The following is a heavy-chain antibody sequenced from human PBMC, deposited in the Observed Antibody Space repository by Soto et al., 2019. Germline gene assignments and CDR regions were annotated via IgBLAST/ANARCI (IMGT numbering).Heavy chain of an antibody. CDR3: ARTFDYYGMDV. V-gene: IGHV4-38-2*01. Sequence: PSETLSLTCAVSAYSIASGYYWAWIRQSPGKGLEWIGSIYHAGSVYYNPSLNSRVAVSLDTSKNHFPLKLTSVTAADTAVYYCARTFDYYGMDVWGQGTTVTVSS. CDR1: AYSIASGYY. CDR2: IYHAGSV. J-gene: IGHJ6*02.